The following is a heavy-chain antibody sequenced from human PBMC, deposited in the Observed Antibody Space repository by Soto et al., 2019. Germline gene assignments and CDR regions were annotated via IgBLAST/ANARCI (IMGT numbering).Heavy chain of an antibody. CDR3: ARDRVTMIVVNGMDV. V-gene: IGHV3-74*01. Sequence: EVQLVESGGDLVQPGGSLRLSCAASGFTFSSYWMHWVRQAPGKGLVWVSRINSDGSSTSYADSVKGRFTISRDNAKNTLYLQTNSLRAEDTAVYYCARDRVTMIVVNGMDVWGQGTTVTVSS. J-gene: IGHJ6*02. CDR1: GFTFSSYW. D-gene: IGHD3-22*01. CDR2: INSDGSST.